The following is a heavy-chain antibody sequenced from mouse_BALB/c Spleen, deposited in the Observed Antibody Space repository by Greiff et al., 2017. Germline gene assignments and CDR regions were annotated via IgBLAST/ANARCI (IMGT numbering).Heavy chain of an antibody. J-gene: IGHJ4*01. Sequence: VQLQQSGPGLVAPSQSLSITCTVSGFSLTSYGVHWVRQPPGKGLEWLGVIWAGGSTNYNSALMSRLSISKDNSKSQVFLKMNSLQTDDTAMYYCARDRAITTKGNAMDYWGQGTSVTVSS. CDR2: IWAGGST. V-gene: IGHV2-9*02. CDR1: GFSLTSYG. D-gene: IGHD2-4*01. CDR3: ARDRAITTKGNAMDY.